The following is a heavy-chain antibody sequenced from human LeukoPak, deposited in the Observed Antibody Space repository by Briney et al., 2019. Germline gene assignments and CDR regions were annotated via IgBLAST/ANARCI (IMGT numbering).Heavy chain of an antibody. V-gene: IGHV4-59*01. CDR2: IDFSGST. D-gene: IGHD3-16*02. CDR3: ARSLPQLYYYSGMDV. Sequence: SETLALTCSVSGGSISTYYWSWVRQPPGKGLEGSGYIDFSGSTNYNPCPKSRVTISLDTSTNQFYLKMSSVTAADTAAYYCARSLPQLYYYSGMDVWGQGTTVTVSS. CDR1: GGSISTYY. J-gene: IGHJ6*02.